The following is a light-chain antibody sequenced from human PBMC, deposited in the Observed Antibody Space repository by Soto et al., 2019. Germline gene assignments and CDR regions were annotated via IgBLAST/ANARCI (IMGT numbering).Light chain of an antibody. CDR2: VAS. CDR3: QQSYSTPPT. J-gene: IGKJ2*01. V-gene: IGKV1-5*01. CDR1: QSISGW. Sequence: DIQMTQSPSTLSAFVGDRVTITCRASQSISGWLAWYQQKPGEAPRLLMYVASSLQSGVPSRFSGSGSATEFTLTISRLQPDDFATYYCQQSYSTPPTFGQGTKLEIK.